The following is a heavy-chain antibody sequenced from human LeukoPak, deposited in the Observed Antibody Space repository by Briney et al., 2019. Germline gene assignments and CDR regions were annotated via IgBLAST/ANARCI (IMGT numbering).Heavy chain of an antibody. Sequence: SETLSLTCTVSGGSTSSYYWSWIRQPPGKGLEWIGYIYYSGSINYNPSLKSRVTMSVDTSKNQFSLKLSSVTAADTAVYYCARDPHSSGWLNWFDPWGQGTLVTVSS. CDR3: ARDPHSSGWLNWFDP. CDR2: IYYSGSI. J-gene: IGHJ5*02. CDR1: GGSTSSYY. V-gene: IGHV4-59*01. D-gene: IGHD6-19*01.